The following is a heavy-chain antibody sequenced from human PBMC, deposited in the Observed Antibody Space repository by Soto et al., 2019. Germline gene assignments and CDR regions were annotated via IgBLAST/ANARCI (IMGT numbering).Heavy chain of an antibody. CDR3: ARRYGDTFDY. Sequence: ETLSLTCTVSGGSISSYYWSWIRQPPGKGLEWIGYIYYSGSTNYNPSLKSRVTISVDTSKNQFSLKLSSVTAADTAVYYCARRYGDTFDYWGQGTLVTVSS. CDR1: GGSISSYY. J-gene: IGHJ4*02. CDR2: IYYSGST. D-gene: IGHD1-1*01. V-gene: IGHV4-59*08.